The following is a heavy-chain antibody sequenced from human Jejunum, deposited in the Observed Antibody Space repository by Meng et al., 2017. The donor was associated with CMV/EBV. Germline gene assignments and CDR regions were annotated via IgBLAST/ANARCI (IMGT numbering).Heavy chain of an antibody. CDR3: AKYDIVVVPASRPDY. Sequence: GFTFSSYAMSWFRPAPGKGLECVSAISGSGGSTYYADSVKGRFTISRDNSKNTLYLQMNSLRAEDTAVYYCAKYDIVVVPASRPDYWGQGTLVTVSS. CDR1: GFTFSSYA. CDR2: ISGSGGST. D-gene: IGHD2-2*01. J-gene: IGHJ4*02. V-gene: IGHV3-23*01.